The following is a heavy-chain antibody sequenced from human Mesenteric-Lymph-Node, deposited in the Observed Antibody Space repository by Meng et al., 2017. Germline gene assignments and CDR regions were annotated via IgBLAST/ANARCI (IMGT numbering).Heavy chain of an antibody. CDR3: AGDAWHSSSLQVDN. Sequence: GESLKISCAASGFTSSSHDMHWVRQATGKSLEWVSVVDAAGGTYYSDSVKGRFTLSRDNGKNSLYLQMNSLSAGDTAVYYCAGDAWHSSSLQVDNWGQGTLVTVSS. CDR2: VDAAGGT. V-gene: IGHV3-13*01. J-gene: IGHJ4*02. CDR1: GFTSSSHD. D-gene: IGHD6-13*01.